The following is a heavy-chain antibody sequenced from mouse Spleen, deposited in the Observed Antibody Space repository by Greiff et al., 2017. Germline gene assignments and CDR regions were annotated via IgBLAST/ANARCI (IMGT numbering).Heavy chain of an antibody. J-gene: IGHJ4*01. CDR1: GYTFTSYW. V-gene: IGHV1-61*01. Sequence: QVQLQQPGAELVRPGSSVKLSCKASGYTFTSYWMDWVKQRPGQGLEWIGNIYPSDSETHYNQKFKDKATLTVDKSSSTAYMQLSSLTSEDSAVYYCARRGYGKGAMDYWGQGTSVTVSS. D-gene: IGHD2-10*02. CDR3: ARRGYGKGAMDY. CDR2: IYPSDSET.